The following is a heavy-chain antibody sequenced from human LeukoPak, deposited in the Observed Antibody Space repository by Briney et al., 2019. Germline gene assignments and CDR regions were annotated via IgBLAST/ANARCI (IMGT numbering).Heavy chain of an antibody. J-gene: IGHJ5*02. V-gene: IGHV3-30*02. Sequence: GGSLRLSCAASGFTFSSYGMHWVRQAPGKGLEGVAFIRYDGSNKYYADSVKGRFTISRDNSKNTLYLQMNSLRAEDTAVYYCASHSSGYYYGSTRWFDPWGQGTLVTVSS. CDR1: GFTFSSYG. CDR3: ASHSSGYYYGSTRWFDP. CDR2: IRYDGSNK. D-gene: IGHD3-22*01.